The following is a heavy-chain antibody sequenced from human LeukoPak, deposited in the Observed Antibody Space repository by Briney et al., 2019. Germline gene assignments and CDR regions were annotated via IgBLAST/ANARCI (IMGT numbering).Heavy chain of an antibody. CDR3: AGDPSSRYSSDWHFDY. J-gene: IGHJ4*02. CDR1: GDSISSYY. D-gene: IGHD6-19*01. V-gene: IGHV4-59*01. CDR2: IYYSGST. Sequence: PSETLSLTCTVSGDSISSYYWSWIRQPPGKGLEWIGVIYYSGSTNYNPSLKSRVTISVDTSKNQFSLGLSSVTAADTAAYYCAGDPSSRYSSDWHFDYWGQGTLVTVSS.